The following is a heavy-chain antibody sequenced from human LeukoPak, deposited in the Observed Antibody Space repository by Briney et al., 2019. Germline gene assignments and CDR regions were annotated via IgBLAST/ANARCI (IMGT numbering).Heavy chain of an antibody. V-gene: IGHV3-21*01. CDR3: ARDLLPDDAFDI. J-gene: IGHJ3*02. Sequence: GGSLRLXCAASGFTFSSYSMNWVRQAPGKGLEWVSSISSSSYIYYADSVKGRFTISRDNAKNSLYLQMNSLRAEDTAVYYCARDLLPDDAFDIWGQGTMVTVSS. CDR2: ISSSSYI. CDR1: GFTFSSYS.